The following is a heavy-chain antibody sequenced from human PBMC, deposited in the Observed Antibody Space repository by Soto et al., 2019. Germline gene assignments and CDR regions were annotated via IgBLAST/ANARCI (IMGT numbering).Heavy chain of an antibody. V-gene: IGHV1-3*05. D-gene: IGHD5-12*01. CDR3: ARVGGRDGYNYALDY. CDR2: IFPDSGNT. CDR1: GYTFINYV. Sequence: QVQLVQSGAEEKNPGASMKVSCKASGYTFINYVIHWVRQAPGQRLEWMGWIFPDSGNTKSSQRLQGRVTITRDISASTAYMPLSSLRSEDTAVSFCARVGGRDGYNYALDYWGQGTLVSVSS. J-gene: IGHJ4*02.